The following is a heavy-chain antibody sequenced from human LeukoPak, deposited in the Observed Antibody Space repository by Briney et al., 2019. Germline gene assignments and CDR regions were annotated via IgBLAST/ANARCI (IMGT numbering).Heavy chain of an antibody. V-gene: IGHV1-2*02. J-gene: IGHJ4*02. D-gene: IGHD2-15*01. Sequence: ASVTVSCTASGFTFTGYYMHWVRQAPGQGLEWMGWIHPNSGGTNYAQKFQGRVTMTRDTSITTAYMELTSLRSDDTAVYYCARGRLGYCSGGSCSDFDYWGQGTLVTVSS. CDR3: ARGRLGYCSGGSCSDFDY. CDR2: IHPNSGGT. CDR1: GFTFTGYY.